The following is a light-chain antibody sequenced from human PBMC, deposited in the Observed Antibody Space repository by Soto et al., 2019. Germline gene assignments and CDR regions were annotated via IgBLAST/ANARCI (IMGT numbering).Light chain of an antibody. V-gene: IGKV1-9*01. CDR2: APS. J-gene: IGKJ2*01. CDR1: QAISRY. CDR3: QHLNASLA. Sequence: IQLTQSPSFLSALVGDRVTISSRASQAISRYLAWYQQKPVIAPKLLIYAPSNLQSGVPSRFSGRRSGTEFTLTGSRLPPEDSAAYYCQHLNASLACGQSTKLEIK.